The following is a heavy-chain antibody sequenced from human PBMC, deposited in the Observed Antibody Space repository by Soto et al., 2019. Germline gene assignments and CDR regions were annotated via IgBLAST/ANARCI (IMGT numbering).Heavy chain of an antibody. CDR2: INGDGSST. CDR3: ARGGAYIYGPQYD. CDR1: GFSFSGYW. D-gene: IGHD5-18*01. V-gene: IGHV3-74*01. J-gene: IGHJ4*02. Sequence: EVQLVESGGGLVQPGGSLRLSCATSGFSFSGYWIHWVRQAPGKGLVWVSHINGDGSSTNYADSVKGRFTISRDYAKNTLYLQMNSLRVEDTGVYYCARGGAYIYGPQYDWGQGTLVTVSS.